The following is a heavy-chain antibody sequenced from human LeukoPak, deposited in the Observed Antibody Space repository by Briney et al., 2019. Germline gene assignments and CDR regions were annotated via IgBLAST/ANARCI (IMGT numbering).Heavy chain of an antibody. J-gene: IGHJ4*02. CDR1: GGSISSYY. D-gene: IGHD6-13*01. CDR2: IYTSGST. V-gene: IGHV4-4*07. CDR3: AREDSSGWYEYFDY. Sequence: SETLSLTCTVSGGSISSYYWSWIRQPAGKGLEWIGRIYTSGSTNYNPSLKSRVTMSVDTSKNQFSLKLSSVTAADTAVYYCAREDSSGWYEYFDYWGQGTLVTVSS.